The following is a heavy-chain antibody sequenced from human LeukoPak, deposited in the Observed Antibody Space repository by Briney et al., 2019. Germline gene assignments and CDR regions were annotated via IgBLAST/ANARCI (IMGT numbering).Heavy chain of an antibody. CDR3: AKVWVTYYDRGIFDS. CDR2: IGSASGTK. J-gene: IGHJ4*02. CDR1: GFTFSYYP. D-gene: IGHD3-22*01. Sequence: GGSLRLSCVASGFTFSYYPLSWVRQAPGKGLEWVAAIGSASGTKYYADSVKGRFAISRDDSKSTLYLQMSSLRGEDTAAYYCAKVWVTYYDRGIFDSWGQGTRVTVSS. V-gene: IGHV3-23*01.